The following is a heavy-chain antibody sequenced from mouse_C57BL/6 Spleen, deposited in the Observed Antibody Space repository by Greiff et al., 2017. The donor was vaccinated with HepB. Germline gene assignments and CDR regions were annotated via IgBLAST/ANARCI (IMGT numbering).Heavy chain of an antibody. Sequence: DVQLQESGPGLVKPSQSLSLTCSVTGYSITSGYYWNWIRQFPGNQLEWMGYISYDGSNNYNPSLKNRITITRDTSKNQFFLKLNAVTTEDTATYCCARDRGYPYFDDWGTGTTVTVSS. CDR2: ISYDGSN. J-gene: IGHJ1*03. CDR3: ARDRGYPYFDD. CDR1: GYSITSGYY. D-gene: IGHD2-2*01. V-gene: IGHV3-6*01.